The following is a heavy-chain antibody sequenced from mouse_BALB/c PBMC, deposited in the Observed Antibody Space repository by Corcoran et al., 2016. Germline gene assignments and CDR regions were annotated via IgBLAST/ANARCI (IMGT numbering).Heavy chain of an antibody. CDR1: GYTFTDSG. J-gene: IGHJ4*01. Sequence: QIQLVQYEPELNKPGETVQISCTASGYTFTDSGMNWVKQAPGQGLKWIGWINTYTGEPTYADDFKGRFAFSLDTSASTAKLQINNLKNEDTATYVGARGRGDYYAMYYWGQGPSVTVSS. CDR2: INTYTGEP. CDR3: ARGRGDYYAMYY. V-gene: IGHV9-3-1*01.